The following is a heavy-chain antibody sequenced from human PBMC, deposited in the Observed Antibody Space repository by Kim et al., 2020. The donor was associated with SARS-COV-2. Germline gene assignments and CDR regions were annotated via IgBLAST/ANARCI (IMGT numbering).Heavy chain of an antibody. CDR2: T. CDR3: ARDGSSSGFDY. J-gene: IGHJ4*02. V-gene: IGHV1-46*01. D-gene: IGHD6-6*01. Sequence: TSYAQKVQGGVTMTRDTSTSTVYMELSSLRSEDTAVYYCARDGSSSGFDYWGQGTLVTVSS.